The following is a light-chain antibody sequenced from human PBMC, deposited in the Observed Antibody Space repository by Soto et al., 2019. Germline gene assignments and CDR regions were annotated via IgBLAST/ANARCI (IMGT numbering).Light chain of an antibody. CDR3: SSYTTSSSYV. J-gene: IGLJ1*01. CDR2: DVT. V-gene: IGLV2-14*01. Sequence: HSALAQPASVSGSPGQSITISCTVTSSDVGGYIYVSWYQQHPGKAPKLMIYDVTSRPSGVSYRFSGSKSGNTASLTISGLQAEDEADYYCSSYTTSSSYVFGTGTKVTVL. CDR1: SSDVGGYIY.